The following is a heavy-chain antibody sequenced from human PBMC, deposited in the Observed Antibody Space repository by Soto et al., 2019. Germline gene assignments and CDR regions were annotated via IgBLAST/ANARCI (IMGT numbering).Heavy chain of an antibody. Sequence: EVQLLESGGGLVQPGGSLRLSCAASGFTFSSYAMSWVRRAPGKGLEWFSTITGDGIDTYHSDSVKGRFTISRDNSKNTLYLQMNSLRAEDTAMYYCAKADLGRCSGAICFPFDYWGQGTLVTVSS. CDR1: GFTFSSYA. CDR2: ITGDGIDT. J-gene: IGHJ4*02. D-gene: IGHD2-8*02. CDR3: AKADLGRCSGAICFPFDY. V-gene: IGHV3-23*01.